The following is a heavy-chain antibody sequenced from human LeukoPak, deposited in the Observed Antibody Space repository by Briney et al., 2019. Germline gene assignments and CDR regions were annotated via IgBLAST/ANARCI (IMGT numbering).Heavy chain of an antibody. Sequence: ASVKVSCKASGYTFTSYDINWVRQATGQGLEWMGWMNPNSGNTGYAQKFQGRVTMTRNTSISTAYMELSSLRSDDTAVYYCARVYYGSGSYYNGPVYYYYYMDVWGKGTTVTVSS. CDR2: MNPNSGNT. J-gene: IGHJ6*03. V-gene: IGHV1-8*01. CDR3: ARVYYGSGSYYNGPVYYYYYMDV. CDR1: GYTFTSYD. D-gene: IGHD3-10*01.